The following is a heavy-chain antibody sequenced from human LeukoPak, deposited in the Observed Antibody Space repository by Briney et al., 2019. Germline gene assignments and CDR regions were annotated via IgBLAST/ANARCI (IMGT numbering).Heavy chain of an antibody. Sequence: SGRSLRLSCAAAGFTSSDYYMSWIRQAPGKGLEWVSYIISSGSNIYYAHSVKGRFTISRDNAKNSLYLQMNSLRAEDTAVYYCARAPAYGDYPYYFDYWGQGTLVTVSS. CDR1: GFTSSDYY. D-gene: IGHD4-17*01. CDR3: ARAPAYGDYPYYFDY. J-gene: IGHJ4*02. CDR2: IISSGSNI. V-gene: IGHV3-11*01.